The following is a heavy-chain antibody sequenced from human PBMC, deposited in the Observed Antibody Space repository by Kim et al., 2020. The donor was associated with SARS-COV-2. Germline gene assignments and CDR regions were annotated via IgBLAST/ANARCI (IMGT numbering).Heavy chain of an antibody. Sequence: SETLSLTCTVSGGSISSYYLSWIRQPPGKGLEWIGYIYYSGSTNYNPSLKSRVPISVNTSKNQFSLKLSSVTAADTAVYYCARGFDPWGQGTLVTVSS. V-gene: IGHV4-59*08. CDR1: GGSISSYY. CDR2: IYYSGST. J-gene: IGHJ5*02. CDR3: ARGFDP.